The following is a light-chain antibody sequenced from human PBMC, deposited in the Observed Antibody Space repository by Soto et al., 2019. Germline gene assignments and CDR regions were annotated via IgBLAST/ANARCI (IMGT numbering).Light chain of an antibody. Sequence: EIVLTQSPGTLSLSPGERATLSCRASQSVSSSYLAWYQQKPGQAPRLLLYGASSRAAGIPDRFSGRGSGTYLTLISSSLESEDFAVYYWQQYRISPTWTVGQETKV. CDR3: QQYRISPTWT. V-gene: IGKV3-20*01. CDR2: GAS. J-gene: IGKJ1*01. CDR1: QSVSSSY.